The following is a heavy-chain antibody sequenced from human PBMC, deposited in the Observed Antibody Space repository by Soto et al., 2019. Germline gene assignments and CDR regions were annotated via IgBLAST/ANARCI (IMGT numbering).Heavy chain of an antibody. CDR3: ARDPSGGTLWFDP. CDR2: IYYSGST. D-gene: IGHD2-15*01. CDR1: GGSISSYY. V-gene: IGHV4-59*01. J-gene: IGHJ5*02. Sequence: SETLSLTCTVSGGSISSYYWSWIRQPPGKGPEWIGYIYYSGSTNYNPSLKSRVTISVDTSKNQFSLKLSSVTAADTAVYYCARDPSGGTLWFDPWGQGTLVTVSS.